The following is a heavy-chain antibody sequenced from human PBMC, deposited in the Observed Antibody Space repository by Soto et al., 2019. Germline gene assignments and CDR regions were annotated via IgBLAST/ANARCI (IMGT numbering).Heavy chain of an antibody. D-gene: IGHD2-21*02. V-gene: IGHV4-31*03. Sequence: PSETLSLTCTVSGGSISSGGYYWSWIRQHPGKGLEWIGYIYYSGSTYYNPSLKSRVTISVDTSKNQFSLKLSSVTAADTAVYYCARFFGGGNSNWFDPWGQGTLVTVSS. CDR2: IYYSGST. CDR3: ARFFGGGNSNWFDP. CDR1: GGSISSGGYY. J-gene: IGHJ5*02.